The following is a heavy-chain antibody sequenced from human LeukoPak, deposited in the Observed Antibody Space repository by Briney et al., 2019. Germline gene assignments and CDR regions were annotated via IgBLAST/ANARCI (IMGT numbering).Heavy chain of an antibody. CDR2: INSDGSST. CDR3: AIDPPTSYYDSSGRWGFDY. Sequence: PGGSLRLSCAASGFTFSRYWMHWVRDAPGKGLVWVSRINSDGSSTSYADSVKGRFTISRDNAKNSLYLQMNSLRAEDTAVYYCAIDPPTSYYDSSGRWGFDYWGQGTLVTVSS. J-gene: IGHJ4*02. D-gene: IGHD3-22*01. CDR1: GFTFSRYW. V-gene: IGHV3-74*01.